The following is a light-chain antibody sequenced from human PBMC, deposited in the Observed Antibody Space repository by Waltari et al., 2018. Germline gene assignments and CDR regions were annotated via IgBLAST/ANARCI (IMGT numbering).Light chain of an antibody. CDR1: SCSVSTGKL. CDR3: VLYIGSGLYV. J-gene: IGLJ1*01. Sequence: QTVVTQEPSIPVPPGGTVTLTCGLSSCSVSTGKLPSWSQHNPGQAPRTPIYNTDTRSSGVPDRFSGPLLGKKAALTITGAQADDESVYYCVLYIGSGLYVFGTGTEVTVV. V-gene: IGLV8-61*01. CDR2: NTD.